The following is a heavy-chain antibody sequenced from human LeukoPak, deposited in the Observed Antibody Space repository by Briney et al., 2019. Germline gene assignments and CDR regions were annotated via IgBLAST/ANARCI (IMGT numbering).Heavy chain of an antibody. CDR1: GGSISSYY. CDR2: GYTSGST. V-gene: IGHV4-4*07. J-gene: IGHJ4*02. CDR3: ARAGYYYATRESYFDY. Sequence: SETLSLTCTVSGGSISSYYWSWIRQPAGKGLEWIGRGYTSGSTNYNPSLKSRVTMSVDTSKKQFSLKLSSVTAADTAVYYCARAGYYYATRESYFDYWGQGTLVTVSS. D-gene: IGHD3-10*01.